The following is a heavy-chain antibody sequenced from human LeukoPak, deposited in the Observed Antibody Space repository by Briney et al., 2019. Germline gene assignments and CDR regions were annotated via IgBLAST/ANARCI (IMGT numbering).Heavy chain of an antibody. J-gene: IGHJ4*02. Sequence: SETLSLTCTVSGGSIRSGSHYWSWIRQSAGKGLEWIGRIYTSGHTTYNPSLKSRVIMSVDMSKNQFSLKLSSVTAADTAVYYCARSTGSTMFIDYWGQGTLVSVSS. CDR2: IYTSGHT. D-gene: IGHD3-10*02. CDR1: GGSIRSGSHY. CDR3: ARSTGSTMFIDY. V-gene: IGHV4-61*02.